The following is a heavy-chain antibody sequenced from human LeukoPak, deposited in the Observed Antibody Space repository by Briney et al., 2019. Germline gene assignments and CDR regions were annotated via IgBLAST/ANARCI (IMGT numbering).Heavy chain of an antibody. D-gene: IGHD3-10*01. CDR2: ISGSGGST. CDR3: AKVPGSYYEDFDY. Sequence: PGGSLRLSCAASGFTFSSYAMSWVRQAPGKGLEWVSAISGSGGSTYYADSVKGRFTIARDNSKNTVYLQMNTLRAEDTALYYCAKVPGSYYEDFDYWGQGILVTVSS. CDR1: GFTFSSYA. V-gene: IGHV3-23*01. J-gene: IGHJ4*02.